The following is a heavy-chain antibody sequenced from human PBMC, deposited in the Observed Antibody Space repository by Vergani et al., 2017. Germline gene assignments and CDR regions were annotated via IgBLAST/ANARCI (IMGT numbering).Heavy chain of an antibody. CDR2: IKQDGSEK. D-gene: IGHD3-10*01. CDR1: GFTFSSYW. V-gene: IGHV3-7*03. CDR3: PRPSRRGSKAFDI. J-gene: IGHJ3*02. Sequence: EVQLVESGGGLVQPGGSLRLSCAASGFTFSSYWMSWVRQAPGKGLEWVANIKQDGSEKYYVDSVKGRFSISRENAKNSLYLQMNSLRAEDTAVYYFPRPSRRGSKAFDIWGQGTMVTVSS.